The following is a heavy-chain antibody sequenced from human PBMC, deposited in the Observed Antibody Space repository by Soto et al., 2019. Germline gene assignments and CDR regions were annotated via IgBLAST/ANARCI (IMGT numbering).Heavy chain of an antibody. D-gene: IGHD4-17*01. V-gene: IGHV1-18*01. Sequence: ASVKVSCKASGYTFTSYGISWVRQAPGQGLEWMGWISAYNGNTNYAQKLQGRVTMTTDTSTSTAYMELRSLRSDDTAVYYCARDRRRTTVTTPYSKPFDYWGQGTLVTVSS. CDR2: ISAYNGNT. J-gene: IGHJ4*02. CDR3: ARDRRRTTVTTPYSKPFDY. CDR1: GYTFTSYG.